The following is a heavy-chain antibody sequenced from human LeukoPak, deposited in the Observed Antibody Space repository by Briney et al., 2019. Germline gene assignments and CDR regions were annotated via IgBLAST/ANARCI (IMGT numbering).Heavy chain of an antibody. J-gene: IGHJ5*02. V-gene: IGHV4-34*01. CDR2: INHSGST. Sequence: SETLSLTCAVYGGSFSGYYWSWIRQPPGKGLEWIGEINHSGSTNYNPSLKSRVTISVDTSKNQFSLKLSSVTAADTAVYYCARRLLWFGGGNWFDPWGQGTLVTVSS. CDR3: ARRLLWFGGGNWFDP. CDR1: GGSFSGYY. D-gene: IGHD3-10*01.